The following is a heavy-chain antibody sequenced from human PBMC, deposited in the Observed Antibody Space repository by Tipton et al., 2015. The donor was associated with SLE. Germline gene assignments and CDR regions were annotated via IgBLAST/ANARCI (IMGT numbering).Heavy chain of an antibody. D-gene: IGHD3-10*01. V-gene: IGHV3-53*05. CDR3: GTSPRGWGVDAFDI. J-gene: IGHJ3*02. CDR1: GLTVSNSY. CDR2: IVRAGDA. Sequence: SLRLSCAASGLTVSNSYMGWVRQAPGRGLDWISVIVRAGDAYYADAVKGRFTISRDNSQNTLSLEINNLKVEDAAMYYCGTSPRGWGVDAFDIWGQGTMVTVSS.